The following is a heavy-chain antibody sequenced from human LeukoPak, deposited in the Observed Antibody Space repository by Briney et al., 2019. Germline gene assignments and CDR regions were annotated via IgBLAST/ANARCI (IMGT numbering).Heavy chain of an antibody. J-gene: IGHJ4*02. CDR2: INSDGSWT. Sequence: GGSLRLSCEASGNYWMHWVRQAPGKGLVWVSHINSDGSWTSYADSVKGRFTISKDNAKNTVYLQMYSLRAEDTAVYYCVSFYETYWGRGTLATVSS. CDR3: VSFYETY. CDR1: GNYW. D-gene: IGHD2/OR15-2a*01. V-gene: IGHV3-74*01.